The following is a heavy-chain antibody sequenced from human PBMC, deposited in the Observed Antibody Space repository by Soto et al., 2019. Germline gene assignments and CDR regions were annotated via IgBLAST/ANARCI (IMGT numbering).Heavy chain of an antibody. CDR3: ARCTVDTIVTRGWCHYLDP. D-gene: IGHD5-18*01. CDR2: VSGSGGTT. V-gene: IGHV3-23*01. Sequence: EVQLLDSGGGLVQPGGSLRLSCAASGFTFSSSAMSWVRQAPGKGLEWVSAVSGSGGTTYYADSVRGRFTISRDNSKNTLYLQRNSLKAEDTAIYSCARCTVDTIVTRGWCHYLDPWGQGTLVTVSS. J-gene: IGHJ5*02. CDR1: GFTFSSSA.